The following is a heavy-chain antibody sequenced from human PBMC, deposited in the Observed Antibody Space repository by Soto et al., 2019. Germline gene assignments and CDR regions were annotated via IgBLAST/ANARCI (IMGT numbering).Heavy chain of an antibody. CDR1: GGTFSSYA. CDR2: IIPIFGTA. D-gene: IGHD6-6*01. Sequence: QVQLVQSGAEVKKPGSSVKVSCKASGGTFSSYAISWVRQAPGQGLEWMGGIIPIFGTANYAQKFQGRVTITADESTSTAYMELSSLRSEDTAVYYCAREDSSSSRGNYLIYYYYGMDVWGQGTTVTVSS. J-gene: IGHJ6*02. CDR3: AREDSSSSRGNYLIYYYYGMDV. V-gene: IGHV1-69*01.